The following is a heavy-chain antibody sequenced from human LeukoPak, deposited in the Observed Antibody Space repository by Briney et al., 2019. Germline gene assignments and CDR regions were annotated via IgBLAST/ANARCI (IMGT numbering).Heavy chain of an antibody. V-gene: IGHV3-23*01. J-gene: IGHJ4*02. CDR3: AKDQEQWLVLSWNY. CDR2: ISGSGGST. Sequence: GSLNLPCAASGFPFNSYALSWVRQAPGRGLEGGPAISGSGGSTYYADSVKGRFTISRDNSKNTLYLQMNSLRAEDTAVYYCAKDQEQWLVLSWNYWGQGTLVTVSS. CDR1: GFPFNSYA. D-gene: IGHD6-19*01.